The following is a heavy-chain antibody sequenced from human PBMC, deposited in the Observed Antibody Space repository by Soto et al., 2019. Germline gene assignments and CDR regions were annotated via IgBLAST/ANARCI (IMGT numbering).Heavy chain of an antibody. J-gene: IGHJ4*02. CDR1: GGSIRSAFYY. CDR3: ARAPIAVSASGFDY. Sequence: LSLTCSVSGGSIRSAFYYWSWIRQPPGQGLEWLGYIYYTGNTYYTPSLKSRLTISMDTSKSRLSLNLTSVTAADTAVYYCARAPIAVSASGFDYWGQGTLVTVSS. V-gene: IGHV4-30-4*08. D-gene: IGHD2-8*01. CDR2: IYYTGNT.